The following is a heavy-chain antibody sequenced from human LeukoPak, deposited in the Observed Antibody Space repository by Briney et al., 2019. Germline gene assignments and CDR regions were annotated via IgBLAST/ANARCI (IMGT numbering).Heavy chain of an antibody. V-gene: IGHV3-23*01. J-gene: IGHJ6*03. D-gene: IGHD6-19*01. CDR3: AKADGGQWPSSYYYYYMDV. CDR2: IVSSGDST. CDR1: GFTFSSYG. Sequence: EGSLRLSCAVSGFTFSSYGMSWVRQAPGKGLEWVSAIVSSGDSTYYADSVKGRFTISRDNSKNTLYLQMNSLRAEDTAVYYCAKADGGQWPSSYYYYYMDVWGKGTTVTVSS.